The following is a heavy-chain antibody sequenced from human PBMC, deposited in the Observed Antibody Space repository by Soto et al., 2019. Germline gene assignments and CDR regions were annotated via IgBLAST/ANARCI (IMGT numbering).Heavy chain of an antibody. J-gene: IGHJ5*02. CDR3: ARVRNLERATIGP. D-gene: IGHD5-12*01. CDR1: GGSISSGGYY. CDR2: IYYSGST. V-gene: IGHV4-31*03. Sequence: QVQLQESGPGLVKPSQTLSLTYTVSGGSISSGGYYWTWIRQHPGKGLEWIGYIYYSGSTYYNPSLKSRVTISVDTSKNQFSLKLSSVNAADTAVYYCARVRNLERATIGPWGQGTLVTVSS.